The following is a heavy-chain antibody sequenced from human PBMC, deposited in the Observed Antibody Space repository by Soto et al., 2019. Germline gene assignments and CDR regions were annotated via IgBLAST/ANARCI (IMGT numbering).Heavy chain of an antibody. CDR2: IYYSGST. V-gene: IGHV4-39*01. Sequence: QLQLQESGPGLVKPSETLSLTCTFSGGSISSSSYSWGWIRQPPGKGLEWIGSIYYSGSTYYNPSLKSRVTISVDTSKNQCSLKLSSVTAADTAVYYCASPYGGNSYCGGDCYSGAFDIWGQGTMVTVSS. CDR3: ASPYGGNSYCGGDCYSGAFDI. D-gene: IGHD2-21*01. J-gene: IGHJ3*02. CDR1: GGSISSSSYS.